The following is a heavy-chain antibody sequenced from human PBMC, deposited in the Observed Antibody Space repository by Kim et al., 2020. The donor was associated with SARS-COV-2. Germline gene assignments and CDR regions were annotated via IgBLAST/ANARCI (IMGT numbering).Heavy chain of an antibody. D-gene: IGHD1-26*01. Sequence: LQSRVTRSVATSKNQFSLKLSCVTAADTAVYYCARHTCVGYRVPFDYWGQGTLVTVSS. J-gene: IGHJ4*02. CDR3: ARHTCVGYRVPFDY. V-gene: IGHV4-39*01.